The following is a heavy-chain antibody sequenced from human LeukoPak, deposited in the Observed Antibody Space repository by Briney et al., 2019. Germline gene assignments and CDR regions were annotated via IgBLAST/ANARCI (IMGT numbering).Heavy chain of an antibody. CDR1: GYTLTELS. D-gene: IGHD3-10*01. Sequence: ASVKVSCKVSGYTLTELSMHWVRQAPGKGLEWMGGFDPEDDETIYAQKFQGRVTMTEDTSTDTAYMELSGLRSEDTAVYYCAKESYYYGSGSPRAFDIWGQGTMVTVSS. CDR3: AKESYYYGSGSPRAFDI. J-gene: IGHJ3*02. V-gene: IGHV1-24*01. CDR2: FDPEDDET.